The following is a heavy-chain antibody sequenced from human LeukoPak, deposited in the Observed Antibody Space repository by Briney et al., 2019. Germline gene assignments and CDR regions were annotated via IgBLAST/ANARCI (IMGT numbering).Heavy chain of an antibody. CDR2: ISAYNGNT. D-gene: IGHD5-24*01. V-gene: IGHV1-18*01. CDR3: ARDLLEMATKCYFDY. CDR1: GYTFTSSG. Sequence: ASVKVSCKASGYTFTSSGISWVRQAPGQGLEWMGWISAYNGNTNYAQKLQGRVTMTTDTSTSTAYMELRSLRSDDTAVYYCARDLLEMATKCYFDYWGQGTLVTVSS. J-gene: IGHJ4*02.